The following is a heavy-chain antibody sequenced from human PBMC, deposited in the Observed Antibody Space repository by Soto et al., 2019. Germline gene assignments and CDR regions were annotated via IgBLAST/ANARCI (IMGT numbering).Heavy chain of an antibody. V-gene: IGHV5-51*01. CDR3: TRGGGDDSGGNHH. J-gene: IGHJ5*02. Sequence: PGESLKISCKGSGYIYTSNGIGWVRQTPGKGLEWMGIIYPGDSDTRYSPSFQGQVTISVDKSISTAYLQWSSLKASDTAIYYCTRGGGDDSGGNHHWGQGTPVTVS. CDR1: GYIYTSNG. CDR2: IYPGDSDT. D-gene: IGHD4-17*01.